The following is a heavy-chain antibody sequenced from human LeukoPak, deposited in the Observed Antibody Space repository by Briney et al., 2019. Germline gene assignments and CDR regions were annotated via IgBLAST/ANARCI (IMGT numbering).Heavy chain of an antibody. J-gene: IGHJ4*02. CDR1: GGSFSHYY. Sequence: PSETLSLTCAIYGGSFSHYYWSWIRQPPGKGLEWAGEIHPSGSTSFNPSLESRVSISKDTSKNQFSLKLTSVTAADTAVYYCSRGSDESKTSDYWGQGTLVTVSS. CDR2: IHPSGST. CDR3: SRGSDESKTSDY. V-gene: IGHV4-34*01. D-gene: IGHD6-25*01.